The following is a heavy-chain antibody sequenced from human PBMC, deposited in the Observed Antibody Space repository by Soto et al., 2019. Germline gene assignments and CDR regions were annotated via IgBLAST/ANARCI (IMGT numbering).Heavy chain of an antibody. Sequence: EVQLVESGGGLVQPGGSLRLSCAASGFTFSSYWMHWVRQAPGKGLVWVSRINSDGSSTSYADSVKGRFTISRDNAKNTLXLQXXSLXAEDTAVYYCARDGFGPFYYYYMDVWGKGTTVTVSS. J-gene: IGHJ6*03. CDR1: GFTFSSYW. CDR3: ARDGFGPFYYYYMDV. CDR2: INSDGSST. D-gene: IGHD3-3*01. V-gene: IGHV3-74*01.